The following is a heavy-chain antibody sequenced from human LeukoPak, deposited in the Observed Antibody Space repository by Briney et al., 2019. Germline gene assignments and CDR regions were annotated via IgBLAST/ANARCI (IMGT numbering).Heavy chain of an antibody. CDR3: ARRGYFDY. CDR1: GGSISTYY. CDR2: VYYSGTT. J-gene: IGHJ4*02. Sequence: PSVTLSLTCTVSGGSISTYYWSWIRQPPGKGLEWIGYVYYSGTTNYNPSLRSRVTISVDTSKNQFSLKLTSVTAADTAVYYCARRGYFDYWGQGTLVTVSS. V-gene: IGHV4-59*08.